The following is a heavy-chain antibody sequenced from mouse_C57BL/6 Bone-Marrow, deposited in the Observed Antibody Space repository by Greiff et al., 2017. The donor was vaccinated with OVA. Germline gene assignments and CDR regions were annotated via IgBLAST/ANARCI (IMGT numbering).Heavy chain of an antibody. Sequence: EVQLQQSGAELVRPGASVKLSCTASGFNIKDDYMHWVKQRPEQGLEWIGWIDPENGDTEYASKFQGKATITADTSSNTAYLQLSSLTSEDTAVYYCTTGVYSYFDVWGTGTTVTVSS. CDR3: TTGVYSYFDV. CDR1: GFNIKDDY. V-gene: IGHV14-4*01. CDR2: IDPENGDT. D-gene: IGHD1-1*01. J-gene: IGHJ1*03.